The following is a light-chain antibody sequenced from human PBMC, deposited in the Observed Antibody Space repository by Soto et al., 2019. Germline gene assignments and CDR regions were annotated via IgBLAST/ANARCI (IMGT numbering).Light chain of an antibody. Sequence: EIVLTQSPATLSLSPGERATLSCRASQSVSSYLAWYQQKPGQAPRPLIYDASNRATGIPARLSGSGSGTDFSLTISSLEPEDFAVYYCQQRSNWPPITFVQGTRLELK. J-gene: IGKJ5*01. V-gene: IGKV3-11*01. CDR2: DAS. CDR3: QQRSNWPPIT. CDR1: QSVSSY.